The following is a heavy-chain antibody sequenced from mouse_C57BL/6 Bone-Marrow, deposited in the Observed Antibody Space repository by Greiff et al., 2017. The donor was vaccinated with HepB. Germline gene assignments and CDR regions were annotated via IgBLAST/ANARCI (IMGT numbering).Heavy chain of an antibody. CDR1: GYTFTSYW. D-gene: IGHD2-3*01. J-gene: IGHJ4*01. CDR2: IYPGSGST. V-gene: IGHV1-55*01. Sequence: QVQLQQPGAELVKPGASVKMSCKASGYTFTSYWITWVKQRPGQGLEWIGDIYPGSGSTNYNEKFKSKATLTVDTSSSTAYMQLSSLTSEDSAVYDCARYYDGYPYAMDYWGQGTSVTVSS. CDR3: ARYYDGYPYAMDY.